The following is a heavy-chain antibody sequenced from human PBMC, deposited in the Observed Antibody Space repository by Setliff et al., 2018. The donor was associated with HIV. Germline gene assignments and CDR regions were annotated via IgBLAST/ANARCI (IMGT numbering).Heavy chain of an antibody. V-gene: IGHV1-18*01. J-gene: IGHJ6*02. CDR1: GYTFTSYD. CDR2: ISAYNGNT. Sequence: ASVKVSCKASGYTFTSYDISWVRQAPGQGLEWMGWISAYNGNTNYAQKLQGRVTMTTDTSTSTAYMELRSLRSDDTAVYYCAREIGDYYDSSGYYSPTDYYYGMDVWGQGTTGTV. D-gene: IGHD3-22*01. CDR3: AREIGDYYDSSGYYSPTDYYYGMDV.